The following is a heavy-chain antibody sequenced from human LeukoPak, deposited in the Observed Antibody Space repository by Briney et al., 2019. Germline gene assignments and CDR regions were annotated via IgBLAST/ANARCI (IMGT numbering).Heavy chain of an antibody. D-gene: IGHD1-14*01. J-gene: IGHJ5*02. CDR2: ISYHGIDK. CDR1: GFTFSDYA. Sequence: SGGSLRLSCAASGFTFSDYAMHWVRQAPGKGLEWVAVISYHGIDKYYSDSVRGRFTISRDNSQNMLYLQMTSLTDADTAVYFCAKVYVLMRGTPENWFDPWGQGTLVTVSS. CDR3: AKVYVLMRGTPENWFDP. V-gene: IGHV3-30*18.